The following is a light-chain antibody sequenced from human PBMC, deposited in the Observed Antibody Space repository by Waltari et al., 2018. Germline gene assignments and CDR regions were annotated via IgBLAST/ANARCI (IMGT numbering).Light chain of an antibody. CDR3: HSRDASGVAGS. V-gene: IGLV3-19*01. Sequence: SSELTQDPAVYVAMGQTVRITCQGDSLRSYYASWSQQRPGQAPILVIYYKNNRPAGVPDRFSGSSSHNTGSLTITGAQAEDEASYYCHSRDASGVAGSFGGGTKLTVL. CDR2: YKN. CDR1: SLRSYY. J-gene: IGLJ2*01.